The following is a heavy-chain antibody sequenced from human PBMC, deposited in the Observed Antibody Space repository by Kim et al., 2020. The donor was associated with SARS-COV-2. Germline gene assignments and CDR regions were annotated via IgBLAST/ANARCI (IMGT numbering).Heavy chain of an antibody. Sequence: YNPSLKSRVTISVDSSKNQFSLMLSSVTAADTAVSYCASLLAAAGTLFDYWGQGTLVTVSS. D-gene: IGHD6-13*01. V-gene: IGHV4-34*01. CDR3: ASLLAAAGTLFDY. J-gene: IGHJ4*02.